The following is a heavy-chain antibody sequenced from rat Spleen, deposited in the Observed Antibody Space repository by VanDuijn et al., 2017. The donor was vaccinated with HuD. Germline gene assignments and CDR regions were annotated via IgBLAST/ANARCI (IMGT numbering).Heavy chain of an antibody. D-gene: IGHD1-11*01. J-gene: IGHJ2*01. CDR2: ISLRGGNT. Sequence: EVQLVESGGGLVQPGRSLKLSCAASGFTFSDYDIAWVRQSPAKGLEWVASISLRGGNTYYRDSVKGRFTISRDNAKSTLYLQTDSLRSEDTATYYCSTRDGGYPHWGQGVMVTVSS. CDR1: GFTFSDYD. CDR3: STRDGGYPH. V-gene: IGHV5-25*01.